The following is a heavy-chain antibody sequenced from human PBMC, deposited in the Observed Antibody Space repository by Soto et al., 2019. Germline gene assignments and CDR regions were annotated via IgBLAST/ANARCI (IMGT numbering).Heavy chain of an antibody. J-gene: IGHJ3*02. CDR3: AHRVSEAFDI. D-gene: IGHD2-8*01. Sequence: QITLKESGPTLVKPTQTLTLTCTFSGFSLRASGVNVGWIRQSPGKALEWLALIYWDDDKRYNPSLRSRLTITNATSKNLVVLTMTNVDSVDTATYYCAHRVSEAFDIWGQGTLVTVSS. CDR2: IYWDDDK. CDR1: GFSLRASGVN. V-gene: IGHV2-5*02.